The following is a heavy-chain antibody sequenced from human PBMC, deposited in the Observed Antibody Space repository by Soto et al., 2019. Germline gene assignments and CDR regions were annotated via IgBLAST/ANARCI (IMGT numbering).Heavy chain of an antibody. CDR2: ISSSSSTI. Sequence: GGSLRLSCAASGFTFSSYSMNWVRQAPGKGLEWVSYISSSSSTIYYAGSVKGRFTISRDNAKNSLYLQMNSLRDEDTAVYYCARAHIVVVPAAIAFDIWGQGTMVTVSS. D-gene: IGHD2-2*01. V-gene: IGHV3-48*02. CDR3: ARAHIVVVPAAIAFDI. J-gene: IGHJ3*02. CDR1: GFTFSSYS.